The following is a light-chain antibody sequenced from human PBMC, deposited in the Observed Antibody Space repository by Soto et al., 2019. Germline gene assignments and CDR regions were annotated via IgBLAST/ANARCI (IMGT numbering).Light chain of an antibody. Sequence: DAVMTQSPLSLPVTLGQPASISCRSSQSLVYSDGKAYLNWFQQRPGQSPRRLIYKVSNRDSGVPDRFSGSGSGSDFTLEISRVEAEDVGIYYCMQTIQLPRTFGQGTKVDIK. V-gene: IGKV2-30*01. J-gene: IGKJ1*01. CDR2: KVS. CDR3: MQTIQLPRT. CDR1: QSLVYSDGKAY.